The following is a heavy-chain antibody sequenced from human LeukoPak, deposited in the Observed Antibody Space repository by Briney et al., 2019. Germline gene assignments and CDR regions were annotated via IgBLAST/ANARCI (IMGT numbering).Heavy chain of an antibody. Sequence: SETLSLTCTVSGGSINTYYWNWIRQPPGKGLEWIGFIYYSGTTSYNPSLKSRVRMSIDTSKNQFSLKLSSVTAADTAVYYCASEYYDILTGYYPTAYYYYYMDVWGKGTTVTVSS. CDR1: GGSINTYY. CDR2: IYYSGTT. J-gene: IGHJ6*03. CDR3: ASEYYDILTGYYPTAYYYYYMDV. V-gene: IGHV4-59*12. D-gene: IGHD3-9*01.